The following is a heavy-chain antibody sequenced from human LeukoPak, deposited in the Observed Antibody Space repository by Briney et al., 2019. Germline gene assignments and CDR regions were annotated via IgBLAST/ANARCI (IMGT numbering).Heavy chain of an antibody. V-gene: IGHV3-7*01. D-gene: IGHD3-10*01. Sequence: QPGGSLRLSCAASGFTFSSYWMSWVRQAPGKGLEWVSNIKQDGSEKYYVDSVEGRFTISRDNAKNSLYLQMNSLRAEDTAVYYCAREGMLRGATGLDYWGQGTLVTVSS. CDR2: IKQDGSEK. J-gene: IGHJ4*02. CDR1: GFTFSSYW. CDR3: AREGMLRGATGLDY.